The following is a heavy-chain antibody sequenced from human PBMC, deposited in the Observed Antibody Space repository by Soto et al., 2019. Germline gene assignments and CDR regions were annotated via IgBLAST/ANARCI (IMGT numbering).Heavy chain of an antibody. CDR3: ARGDWEGEGYKIDY. CDR2: IYYSGST. CDR1: GGSVSSYY. V-gene: IGHV4-59*02. Sequence: PSETLSLTCTVSGGSVSSYYWSWIRQPPGKGLEWIGYIYYSGSTNYNPSLKSRVTISVDTSKNQFSLKLSSATAADTAVYSCARGDWEGEGYKIDYWGQGTLVTVSS. J-gene: IGHJ4*02. D-gene: IGHD1-26*01.